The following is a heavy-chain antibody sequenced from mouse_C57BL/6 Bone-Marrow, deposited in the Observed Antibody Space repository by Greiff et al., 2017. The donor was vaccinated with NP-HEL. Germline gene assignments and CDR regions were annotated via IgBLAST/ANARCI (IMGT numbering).Heavy chain of an antibody. CDR3: ARSPDLSSAWFAY. V-gene: IGHV1-7*01. Sequence: QVHVKQSGAELAKPGASVKLSCKASGYTFTSYWMHWVKQRPGQGLEWIGYINPSSGYTKYNQKFKDKATLTADKSSSTAYMQLSSLTYEDSAVYYCARSPDLSSAWFAYWGQGTLVTVSA. CDR2: INPSSGYT. CDR1: GYTFTSYW. J-gene: IGHJ3*01. D-gene: IGHD2-3*01.